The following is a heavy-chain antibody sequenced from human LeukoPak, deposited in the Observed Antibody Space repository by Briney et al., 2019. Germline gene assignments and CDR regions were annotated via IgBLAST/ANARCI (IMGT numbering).Heavy chain of an antibody. V-gene: IGHV4-38-2*02. Sequence: SETLSLTCTVSGYSINNDYFWGWIRQPPGKGLEWIGSICHSGSTYYNPSLKSRVTISVDTSKNQFSLRLSSVTAADTARYYCARDGPYDSGAFEIWGQGTMVAVSS. CDR1: GYSINNDYF. CDR3: ARDGPYDSGAFEI. J-gene: IGHJ3*02. D-gene: IGHD3-22*01. CDR2: ICHSGST.